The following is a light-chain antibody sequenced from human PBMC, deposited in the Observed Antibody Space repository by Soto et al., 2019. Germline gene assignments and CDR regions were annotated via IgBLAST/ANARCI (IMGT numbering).Light chain of an antibody. CDR2: GAS. V-gene: IGKV3-15*01. CDR3: QQYDNWPWT. J-gene: IGKJ1*01. CDR1: QSIGYT. Sequence: EIVMTQSPATLSVSPGGRANLSCRSIQSIGYTLAWYQLKPGQAPRLLIYGASSRVTGFPARFSGSGSGTDFTLTISSLQSDDFAVHYCQQYDNWPWTFGQGTKVDIK.